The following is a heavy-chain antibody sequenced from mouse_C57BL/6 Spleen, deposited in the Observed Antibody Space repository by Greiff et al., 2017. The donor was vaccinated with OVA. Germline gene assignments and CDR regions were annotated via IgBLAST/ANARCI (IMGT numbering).Heavy chain of an antibody. CDR3: ARSLAHFDY. Sequence: VQLQQPGAELVMPGASVKLSCKASGYTFTSYWMHWVKQRPGQGLEWIGEIDPSDSYTNYTQKFKGKSTLTVDKSSSTAYMQLSSLTSEDSAVYYCARSLAHFDYWGQGTTLTVSS. J-gene: IGHJ2*01. CDR2: IDPSDSYT. CDR1: GYTFTSYW. V-gene: IGHV1-69*01. D-gene: IGHD4-1*01.